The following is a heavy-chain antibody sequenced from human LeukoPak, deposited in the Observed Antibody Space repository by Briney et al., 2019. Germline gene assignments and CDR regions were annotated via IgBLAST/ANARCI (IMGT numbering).Heavy chain of an antibody. V-gene: IGHV3-9*01. J-gene: IGHJ4*02. CDR3: AKENMVRGVIITPIDY. D-gene: IGHD3-10*01. CDR1: GFTFDDYA. Sequence: GGSLRLSCAASGFTFDDYAMHWVRQAPGKGLEWVSGISWNSGSIGYADSVKGRFTISRDNAKNSLYLQMNSLRAEDTALYYCAKENMVRGVIITPIDYWGQGTLVTVSS. CDR2: ISWNSGSI.